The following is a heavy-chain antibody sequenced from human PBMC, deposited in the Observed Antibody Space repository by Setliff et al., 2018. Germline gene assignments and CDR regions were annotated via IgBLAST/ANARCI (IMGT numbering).Heavy chain of an antibody. CDR3: ARASVVHAVTIGY. D-gene: IGHD4-4*01. CDR2: IYYRGIN. CDR1: GGSFSGYY. J-gene: IGHJ4*02. Sequence: SETLSLTCAVYGGSFSGYYWGWVRQSPEKGLEWIGSIYYRGINFSNPSLRSRVTMSVDTSKNQFSLNLTSVTAADTAIYYCARASVVHAVTIGYWGQGTLVTVSS. V-gene: IGHV4-34*01.